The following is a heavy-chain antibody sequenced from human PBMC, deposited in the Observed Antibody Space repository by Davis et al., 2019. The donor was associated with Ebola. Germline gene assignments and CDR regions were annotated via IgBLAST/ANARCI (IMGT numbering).Heavy chain of an antibody. J-gene: IGHJ4*02. Sequence: SGPTLVKPTQTLTLTCTFSGFSLSTSGVGVGWIRQPPGKALEWLALIYWDDDKRYSPSLKSRLTITKDTSKNQVVLTMTNMDPVDTATYYCAHYYYDSSGSNRYFDYWGQGTLVTVSS. CDR2: IYWDDDK. D-gene: IGHD3-22*01. V-gene: IGHV2-5*02. CDR3: AHYYYDSSGSNRYFDY. CDR1: GFSLSTSGVG.